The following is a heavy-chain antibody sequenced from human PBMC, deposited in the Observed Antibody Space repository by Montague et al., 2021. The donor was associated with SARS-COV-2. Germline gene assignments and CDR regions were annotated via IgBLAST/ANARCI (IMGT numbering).Heavy chain of an antibody. D-gene: IGHD2-2*01. CDR3: TSEGYQVRWSDYYYYGMDV. CDR1: GGSFSGYY. Sequence: SETLSLTCAVSGGSFSGYYWSWIRQPPGKGLEWIGEINHSGSTNYNPSLTSLVTISVNTSKNQFSLKLSPVTAADTAVYYCTSEGYQVRWSDYYYYGMDVWGQGTTVTVSS. CDR2: INHSGST. J-gene: IGHJ6*02. V-gene: IGHV4-34*01.